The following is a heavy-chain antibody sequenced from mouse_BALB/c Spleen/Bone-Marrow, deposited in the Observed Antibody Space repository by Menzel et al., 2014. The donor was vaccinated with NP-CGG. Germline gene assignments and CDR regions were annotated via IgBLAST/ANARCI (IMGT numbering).Heavy chain of an antibody. CDR2: ISDGSSTI. CDR1: GFTFSSFG. Sequence: DVHLVESGGGLVQPGGSRKLSCAASGFTFSSFGMHWVRQVPEKGLEWVANISDGSSTIYYADTVKGRFTISRDNPKNTLFLQMTSLRSEDTAMYYCARLDVGGYWGQGTTLTVSS. CDR3: ARLDVGGY. V-gene: IGHV5-17*02. J-gene: IGHJ2*01.